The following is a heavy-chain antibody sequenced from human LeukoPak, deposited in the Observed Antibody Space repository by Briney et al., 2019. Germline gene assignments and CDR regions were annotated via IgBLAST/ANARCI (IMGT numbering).Heavy chain of an antibody. Sequence: GGSLRLSCAVSGFTFSNYGMNWVRQAPGKGLEWVSSISSSSSYIYYADSVKGRFTISRDNAKNSLYLQMNSLRAEDTAVYYCARVYCSGGSCYFYYYYMDVWGKGTTVTVSS. CDR3: ARVYCSGGSCYFYYYYMDV. CDR1: GFTFSNYG. J-gene: IGHJ6*03. V-gene: IGHV3-21*01. CDR2: ISSSSSYI. D-gene: IGHD2-15*01.